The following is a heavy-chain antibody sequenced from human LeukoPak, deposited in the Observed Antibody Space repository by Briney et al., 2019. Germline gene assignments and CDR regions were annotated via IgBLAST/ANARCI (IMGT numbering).Heavy chain of an antibody. J-gene: IGHJ4*02. CDR1: GFTFSDYY. V-gene: IGHV3-11*01. D-gene: IGHD3-22*01. Sequence: GGSLRLSCAASGFTFSDYYMSWIRQAPGKGLEWVSSISSSGSTIYYADSVKGRFTISRDNAKNSLYLQMNSLRAEDTALYYCARATYYYDSSGYDPNFDYWGQGTLVTVSS. CDR3: ARATYYYDSSGYDPNFDY. CDR2: ISSSGSTI.